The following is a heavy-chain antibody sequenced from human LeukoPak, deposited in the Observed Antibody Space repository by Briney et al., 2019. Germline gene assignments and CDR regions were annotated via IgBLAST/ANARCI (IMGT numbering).Heavy chain of an antibody. Sequence: SETLSLTCAVYGGSFSGYYWSWIRQPPGKGLEWIGEINHSGSTNYNPSLKSRVTISVDTSKNQFSLKLSSVTAADTAVYYCARLGDISNRPAAMQDWFDPWGQGTLVTVSS. CDR2: INHSGST. J-gene: IGHJ5*02. CDR1: GGSFSGYY. CDR3: ARLGDISNRPAAMQDWFDP. D-gene: IGHD2-2*01. V-gene: IGHV4-34*01.